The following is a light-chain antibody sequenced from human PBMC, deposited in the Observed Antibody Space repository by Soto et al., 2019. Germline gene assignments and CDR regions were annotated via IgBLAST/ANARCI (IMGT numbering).Light chain of an antibody. CDR2: NAS. J-gene: IGKJ1*01. V-gene: IGKV1-27*01. Sequence: DIQMTQSPSSLSASAGDRVTITCRASQVISNYLAWYQQRPGKVPKLLIYNASTLQSGVPSRFSGSGSGAEFTLTISNLQPEDVATYYCKKDTCAPWTFGQGTKVEIK. CDR1: QVISNY. CDR3: KKDTCAPWT.